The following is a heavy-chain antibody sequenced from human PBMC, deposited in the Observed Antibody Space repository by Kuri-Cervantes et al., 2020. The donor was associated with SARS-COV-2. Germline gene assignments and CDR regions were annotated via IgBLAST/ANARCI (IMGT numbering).Heavy chain of an antibody. Sequence: GGSLRLSCAASGFTFSDHDMDWVRQAPGKGLEWVAVIWYDGENEYYAGSVKGRFTISRDNSKSTLYLQMNSLRAEDTAVYYCARDRAAAGVYYSDYWGQGTLVTVSS. J-gene: IGHJ4*02. CDR1: GFTFSDHD. CDR3: ARDRAAAGVYYSDY. CDR2: IWYDGENE. D-gene: IGHD6-13*01. V-gene: IGHV3-33*08.